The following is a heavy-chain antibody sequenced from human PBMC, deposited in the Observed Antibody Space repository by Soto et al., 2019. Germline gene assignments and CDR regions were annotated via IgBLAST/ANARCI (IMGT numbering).Heavy chain of an antibody. CDR2: ISWNSGSI. V-gene: IGHV3-9*01. J-gene: IGHJ6*02. CDR1: ELTCDDYA. D-gene: IGHD2-21*02. Sequence: GVSMRVCCAAAELTCDDYAVHWVRQTPGKGLEWVSGISWNSGSIGYADSVKGRFTISRDNAKNSLYLQMNSLRAEDTAVYYCAKVLKIGRLPTYYYYGMDVWGQGTMVTVSS. CDR3: AKVLKIGRLPTYYYYGMDV.